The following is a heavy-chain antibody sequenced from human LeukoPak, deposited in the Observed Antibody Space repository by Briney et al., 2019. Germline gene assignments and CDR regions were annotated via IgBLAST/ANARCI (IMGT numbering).Heavy chain of an antibody. CDR2: IYYSGST. J-gene: IGHJ4*02. D-gene: IGHD5-18*01. V-gene: IGHV4-61*10. Sequence: NPSETLSLTCTVSGGSISSGSYYWSWIRQPAGKGLEWIGYIYYSGSTNYNPSLKSRVTISVDTSKNQFSLKLSSVTAADTAVYYCARERDVDTAMVYFDYWGQGTLVTVSS. CDR1: GGSISSGSYY. CDR3: ARERDVDTAMVYFDY.